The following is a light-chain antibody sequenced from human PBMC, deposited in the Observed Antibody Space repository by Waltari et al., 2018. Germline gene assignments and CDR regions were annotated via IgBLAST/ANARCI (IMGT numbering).Light chain of an antibody. J-gene: IGKJ1*01. CDR1: QSVGRT. CDR2: GAS. Sequence: EIVLTQSPGTLSLSPGERAALSCRASQSVGRTLAWYQQKPGQAPRLLIYGASNRATGIPDRFSGSGSGTDCSLTISGLEPEDFAVYYCQHYVRLPATFGQGTKVEIK. CDR3: QHYVRLPAT. V-gene: IGKV3-20*01.